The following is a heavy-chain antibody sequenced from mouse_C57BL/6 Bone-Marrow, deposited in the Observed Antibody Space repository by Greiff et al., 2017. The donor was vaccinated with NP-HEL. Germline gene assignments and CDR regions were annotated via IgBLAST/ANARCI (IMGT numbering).Heavy chain of an antibody. D-gene: IGHD2-3*01. CDR1: GYTFTSYW. CDR2: IHPNSGST. V-gene: IGHV1-64*01. J-gene: IGHJ2*01. Sequence: QVQLQQPGAELVKPGASVKLSCKASGYTFTSYWMHWVKQRPGQGLEWIGMIHPNSGSTNYNEKFKSKATLTVDKSSSTAYMQLSSLTSEEAAVYYCARWGWLPYDYWGRGTTLTVSS. CDR3: ARWGWLPYDY.